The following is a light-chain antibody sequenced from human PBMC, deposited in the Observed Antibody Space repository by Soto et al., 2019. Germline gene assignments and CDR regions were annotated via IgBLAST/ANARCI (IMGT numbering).Light chain of an antibody. V-gene: IGKV1-39*01. CDR1: QSISNH. J-gene: IGKJ1*01. CDR3: QQSYSSPPT. CDR2: AAS. Sequence: DIQMTQSPSSLSASAEDRVTITCRASQSISNHLNWYQQKPGKAPKLLIFAASSLQSGVPSRFSGSRSGPDFTLTISSLQPEDFATYYCQQSYSSPPTFGQGTKVDIK.